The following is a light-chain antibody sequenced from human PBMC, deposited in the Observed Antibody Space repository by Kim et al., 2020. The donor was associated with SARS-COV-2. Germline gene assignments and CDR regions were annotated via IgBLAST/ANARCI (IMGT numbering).Light chain of an antibody. Sequence: ASTGDRVTITCRTSQNISSYLAWYQQKPGKAPKLLIYAASTLQTGVPSTFTGNGSGTEFTLTISCLQSEDFATYYCQQYYSYPLTFGGGTKVDIK. CDR3: QQYYSYPLT. J-gene: IGKJ4*01. CDR1: QNISSY. CDR2: AAS. V-gene: IGKV1-8*01.